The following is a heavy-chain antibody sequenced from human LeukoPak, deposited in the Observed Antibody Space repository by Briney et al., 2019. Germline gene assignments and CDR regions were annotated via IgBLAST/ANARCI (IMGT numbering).Heavy chain of an antibody. CDR2: IYHGGST. D-gene: IGHD6-13*01. J-gene: IGHJ6*02. Sequence: SQTLSLTCAVSGGSISSGGSSWNWIRQPPGKGLEWIGNIYHGGSTYDNPSLKSRVTISVDMSKNQFSLKLNSVTAADTAVYYCARDYSPYGLDVWGQGTTVTVSS. CDR1: GGSISSGGSS. V-gene: IGHV4-30-2*01. CDR3: ARDYSPYGLDV.